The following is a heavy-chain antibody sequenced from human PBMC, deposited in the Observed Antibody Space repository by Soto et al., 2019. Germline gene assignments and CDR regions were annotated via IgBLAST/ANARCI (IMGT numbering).Heavy chain of an antibody. CDR3: ARSSGWVFAIIIEGCNWLAP. V-gene: IGHV1-46*04. CDR2: INPIGGSP. D-gene: IGHD1-26*01. CDR1: AYTFTSHY. J-gene: IGHJ5*02. Sequence: GSLKVSCRAPAYTFTSHYIRRERQAVGNGFGWRGMINPIGGSPRFAQTLQGRIHMTTDTSTSTLYMELRSLRSEESAVYYCARSSGWVFAIIIEGCNWLAPWGPGALVSVS.